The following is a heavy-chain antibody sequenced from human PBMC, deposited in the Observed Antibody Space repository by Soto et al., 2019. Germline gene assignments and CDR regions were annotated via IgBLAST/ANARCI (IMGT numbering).Heavy chain of an antibody. J-gene: IGHJ4*02. V-gene: IGHV1-46*01. D-gene: IGHD3-16*01. CDR2: ANPSDGSA. CDR1: GYSFTNYY. Sequence: ASVKVSCKASGYSFTNYYIHWVRQAPGQGLEWMGIANPSDGSATYAQKFQGRVIMTRDKSTSTFYMELDSLRSEDTAVYYCARGWGSPPERFDYWGQGTLVTSPQ. CDR3: ARGWGSPPERFDY.